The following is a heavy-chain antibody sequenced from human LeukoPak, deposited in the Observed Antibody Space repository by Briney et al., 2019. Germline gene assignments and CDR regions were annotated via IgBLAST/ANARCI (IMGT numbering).Heavy chain of an antibody. J-gene: IGHJ4*02. CDR3: ARGRPVGASTVEDY. CDR2: ISSSGGTI. D-gene: IGHD1-26*01. CDR1: GFTFSSYE. V-gene: IGHV3-48*03. Sequence: GGSLRLSCAASGFTFSSYEMNWVRQAPGKGLEWVSYISSSGGTIYYADSVKGRFTISRDNSKNTLYLQMNNLGAEDTAVYYCARGRPVGASTVEDYWGQGTLVTVSS.